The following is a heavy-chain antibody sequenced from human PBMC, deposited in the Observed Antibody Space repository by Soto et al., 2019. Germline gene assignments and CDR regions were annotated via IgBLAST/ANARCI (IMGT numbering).Heavy chain of an antibody. CDR1: GGSMSGYY. CDR3: ATYNYGRPNWFDP. Sequence: QVQLQESGPGLVKPSETLSLLCAVSGGSMSGYYWSWVRQPPGKRLEWIGHIYFTGNTNYNPSLKSRVTISIDTSKNQFSLNLTSVTAADTAVYFCATYNYGRPNWFDPWGQGTLVAVSS. CDR2: IYFTGNT. V-gene: IGHV4-59*13. J-gene: IGHJ5*02. D-gene: IGHD1-20*01.